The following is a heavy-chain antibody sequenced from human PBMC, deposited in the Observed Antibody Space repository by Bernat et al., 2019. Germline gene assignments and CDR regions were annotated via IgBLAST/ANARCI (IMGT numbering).Heavy chain of an antibody. CDR1: GFTFSSYG. D-gene: IGHD3-3*01. V-gene: IGHV3-30*18. CDR2: ISYDGSNK. CDR3: AKDQMFWSGYSDN. J-gene: IGHJ4*02. Sequence: QVQLVESGGGVVQPGRSLRLSCAASGFTFSSYGMHWVRQAPGKGLEWVAVISYDGSNKYYADSVKGRFTISRDNSKNTLYLQMNSLRAEDTAVYYCAKDQMFWSGYSDNWGQGTLVTVSS.